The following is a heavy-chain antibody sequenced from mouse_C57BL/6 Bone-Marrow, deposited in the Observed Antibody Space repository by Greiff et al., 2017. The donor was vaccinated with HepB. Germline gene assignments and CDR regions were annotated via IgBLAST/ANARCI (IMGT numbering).Heavy chain of an antibody. Sequence: QVQLQQPGAELVRPGTSVKLSCKASGYTFTSYWMHWVKQRPGQGLEWIGVIDPSDSYTNYNQKFKGKATLTVDTSSSTAYMQLSSLTSEDSAVYYCALIYYDYDGSFYYAMDYWGQGTSVTVS. V-gene: IGHV1-59*01. CDR3: ALIYYDYDGSFYYAMDY. D-gene: IGHD2-4*01. CDR1: GYTFTSYW. J-gene: IGHJ4*01. CDR2: IDPSDSYT.